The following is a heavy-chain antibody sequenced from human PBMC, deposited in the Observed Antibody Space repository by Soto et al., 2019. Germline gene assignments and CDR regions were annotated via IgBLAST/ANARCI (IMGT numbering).Heavy chain of an antibody. CDR3: ARERGSHL. V-gene: IGHV3-7*03. Sequence: EVQLVESGGGLVQPGGSLRLSCAASGFTFSSSWMSWVRQAPGKGLEWVANIRGDGSEKHYVDSVKGRFTISRDNAKNSLYLQMDSLTAEDTAVYYCARERGSHLWGQGTLVTVPS. J-gene: IGHJ5*02. D-gene: IGHD3-10*01. CDR1: GFTFSSSW. CDR2: IRGDGSEK.